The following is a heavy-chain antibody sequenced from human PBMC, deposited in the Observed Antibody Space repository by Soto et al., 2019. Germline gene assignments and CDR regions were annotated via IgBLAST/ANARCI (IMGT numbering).Heavy chain of an antibody. CDR3: AKDLQGAAAGLPPGY. V-gene: IGHV3-23*01. J-gene: IGHJ4*02. CDR1: GFTFSTYA. D-gene: IGHD6-13*01. Sequence: EVQLLESGGGLVQPGGSLRLSCAASGFTFSTYAMTWVRQAPGKGLEWVSTISGSGGSTYYADSVKGRFTISRDNSKNTLYLQMNSLRAEDTAVYYCAKDLQGAAAGLPPGYWCQGPLVTVSS. CDR2: ISGSGGST.